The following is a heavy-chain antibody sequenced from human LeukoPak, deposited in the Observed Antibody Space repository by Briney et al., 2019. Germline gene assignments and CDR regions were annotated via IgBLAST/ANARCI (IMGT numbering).Heavy chain of an antibody. CDR1: GGTFSSYA. D-gene: IGHD1-26*01. J-gene: IGHJ4*02. V-gene: IGHV1-69*06. Sequence: GASVKVSCKASGGTFSSYAISWVRQAPGQGLEWMGGIIPIFGTANYAQKFQGRVTMTEDTSTDTAYMELSSLRSEDTAVYYCATVIGLGELWSFDYWGQGTLVTVSS. CDR2: IIPIFGTA. CDR3: ATVIGLGELWSFDY.